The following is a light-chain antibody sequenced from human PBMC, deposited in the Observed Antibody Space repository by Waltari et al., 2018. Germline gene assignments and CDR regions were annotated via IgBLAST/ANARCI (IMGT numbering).Light chain of an antibody. CDR1: QGIGNN. V-gene: IGKV1-16*01. CDR2: RVS. J-gene: IGKJ4*01. Sequence: DIQMTQSPSSLSASVGDTVTISCQASQGIGNNLNWFQQEPGKAPKLLIYRVSTLQSGIPSRFSGSGSGTDFTLIINSLQPEDFASYYCQQDYSYPLTFGGGTKVEIK. CDR3: QQDYSYPLT.